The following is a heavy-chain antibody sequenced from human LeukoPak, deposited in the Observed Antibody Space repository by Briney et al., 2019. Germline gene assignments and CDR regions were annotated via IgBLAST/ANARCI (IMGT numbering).Heavy chain of an antibody. CDR1: GGSTTTSTYY. D-gene: IGHD3-10*01. Sequence: SETLSLTCAVSGGSTTTSTYYWGWIRQSPGKGLEWIGSIQSSGSTDYSPSLKRRVSRSVDTSNNQFSLMLTSVTAADTAVYYCGRHVLWYYYMDVWGKGATVTVSS. CDR2: IQSSGST. CDR3: GRHVLWYYYMDV. V-gene: IGHV4-39*01. J-gene: IGHJ6*03.